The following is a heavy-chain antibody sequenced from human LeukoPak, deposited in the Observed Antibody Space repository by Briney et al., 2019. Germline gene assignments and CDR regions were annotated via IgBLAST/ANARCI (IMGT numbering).Heavy chain of an antibody. V-gene: IGHV3-53*01. CDR3: AKYRGYGDMYYFDY. CDR2: IYTFGRT. J-gene: IGHJ4*02. Sequence: GGSLRLSCAASGFTVSSNYMTWVRQAPGKGLEWVSIIYTFGRTYYTDSVKGRFTISRDNSKNTLYLQMNSLRAEDTAVYYCAKYRGYGDMYYFDYWGQGTLVTVSS. CDR1: GFTVSSNY. D-gene: IGHD4-17*01.